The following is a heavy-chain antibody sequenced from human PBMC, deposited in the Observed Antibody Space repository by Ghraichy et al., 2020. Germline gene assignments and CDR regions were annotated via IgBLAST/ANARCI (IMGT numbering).Heavy chain of an antibody. CDR1: GGSISSYY. V-gene: IGHV4-59*01. J-gene: IGHJ6*03. CDR3: AREREGIEQWLVKRYYYMDV. D-gene: IGHD6-19*01. CDR2: IYYSGGT. Sequence: SETLSLTCTVSGGSISSYYWNWIRQSPGKGLEWIGHIYYSGGTNYNPSLKSRVTISVDTSKDQFSLKLSSVTAADTAVYFCAREREGIEQWLVKRYYYMDVWGKGTTVTVSS.